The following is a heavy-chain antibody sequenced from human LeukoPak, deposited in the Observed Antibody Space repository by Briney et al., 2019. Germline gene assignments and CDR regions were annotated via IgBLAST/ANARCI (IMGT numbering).Heavy chain of an antibody. CDR2: ISSSSSNI. CDR3: ARVGRSGWTVDY. J-gene: IGHJ4*02. CDR1: GFDFSTYS. D-gene: IGHD6-19*01. Sequence: GGSLRLSCAASGFDFSTYSIDWVRQAPGKGLEWVSYISSSSSNIYNADSVKGRFTISRDNAKNSLHLQMSSLRAEDTAVYYCARVGRSGWTVDYWGQGTLVTVSS. V-gene: IGHV3-48*04.